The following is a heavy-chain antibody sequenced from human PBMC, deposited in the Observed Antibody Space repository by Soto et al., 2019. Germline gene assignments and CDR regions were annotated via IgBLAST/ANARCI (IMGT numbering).Heavy chain of an antibody. CDR2: ISGSGGST. J-gene: IGHJ4*02. CDR3: AGDRFGYYYDSSGYLFDY. D-gene: IGHD3-22*01. CDR1: GFTFSSYA. V-gene: IGHV3-23*01. Sequence: EVQLLESGGGLVQPGGSLRLSCAASGFTFSSYAMSWVRQAPGKGLEWVSAISGSGGSTYYADSVKGRFTISRDNSKNPLYLQMNILRAEDTAVYYCAGDRFGYYYDSSGYLFDYWGQGTLVTVSS.